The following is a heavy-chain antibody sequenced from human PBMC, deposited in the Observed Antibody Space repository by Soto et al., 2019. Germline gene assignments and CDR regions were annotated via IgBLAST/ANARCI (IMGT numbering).Heavy chain of an antibody. CDR3: ARGVGLQSIADPVYYYGMDV. V-gene: IGHV1-69*12. D-gene: IGHD1-26*01. J-gene: IGHJ6*02. CDR2: IIPIFGTA. CDR1: GGTFSSYA. Sequence: QVQLVQSGAEVKKPGSSVKVSCKASGGTFSSYAISWVRQAPGQGLEWMGGIIPIFGTANYAQKFQGRVTSTADESPSKAYMELSRLRSEDTTVYYCARGVGLQSIADPVYYYGMDVWGQGTTGTVSS.